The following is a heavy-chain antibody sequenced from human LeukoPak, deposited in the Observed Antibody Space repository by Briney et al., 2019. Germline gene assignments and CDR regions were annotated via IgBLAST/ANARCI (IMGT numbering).Heavy chain of an antibody. D-gene: IGHD2-2*01. CDR3: AREGHQLPYFDY. Sequence: QPGGSLRLSCAASGFTVSSYYMNWVRQALGKGLEWVSVIYRGDSTYYADSVKGRFTNSRDNSKNTLYLQMNSLGAEDTAVYYCAREGHQLPYFDYWGQGTLVTVSS. J-gene: IGHJ4*02. CDR2: IYRGDST. CDR1: GFTVSSYY. V-gene: IGHV3-53*01.